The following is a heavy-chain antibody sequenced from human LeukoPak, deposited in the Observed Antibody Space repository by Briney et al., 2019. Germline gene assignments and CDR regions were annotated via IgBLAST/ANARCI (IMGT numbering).Heavy chain of an antibody. CDR1: GGSFSGHY. D-gene: IGHD6-25*01. J-gene: IGHJ4*02. V-gene: IGHV4-34*01. CDR2: STHSGST. CDR3: ARGRTGAAALAF. Sequence: SETLSLTCAVYGGSFSGHYWTWIRQSPGKGLEWIGESTHSGSTNYNPSLKSRLTISVDTFKNQFSLKLTSVSAADTAVYHCARGRTGAAALAFWGPGTLVTVSS.